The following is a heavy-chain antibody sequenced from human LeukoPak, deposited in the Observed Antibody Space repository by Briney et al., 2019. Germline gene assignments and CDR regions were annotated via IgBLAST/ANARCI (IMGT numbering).Heavy chain of an antibody. Sequence: GGSLRLSCVASGFTFGKYWMSWVRQAPGKGLEWVANIKLDGSEKNYVDSVKGRFTISRDNAKNSLYLQMNSLRAEDTAVYYCARGPFALWGQGTMVTVSS. CDR3: ARGPFAL. V-gene: IGHV3-7*03. CDR1: GFTFGKYW. CDR2: IKLDGSEK. J-gene: IGHJ3*01.